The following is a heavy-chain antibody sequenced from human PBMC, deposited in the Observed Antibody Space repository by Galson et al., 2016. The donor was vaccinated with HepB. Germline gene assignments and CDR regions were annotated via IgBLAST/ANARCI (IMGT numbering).Heavy chain of an antibody. CDR2: IGTAGDT. CDR1: GFTFSSYD. V-gene: IGHV3-13*04. D-gene: IGHD6-6*01. J-gene: IGHJ2*01. CDR3: VRGAARPEDWYFDL. Sequence: SLRLSCAASGFTFSSYDMHWVRQATGKGLEWVSTIGTAGDTYYPGSVKGRFTLSRENAKNSLYLQMNSLRAGDTAVYYCVRGAARPEDWYFDLWGRGTLVTVSS.